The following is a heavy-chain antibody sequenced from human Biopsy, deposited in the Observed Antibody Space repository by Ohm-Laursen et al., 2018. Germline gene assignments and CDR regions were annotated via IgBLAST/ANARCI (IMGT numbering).Heavy chain of an antibody. V-gene: IGHV4-38-2*01. J-gene: IGHJ3*01. D-gene: IGHD6-13*01. CDR1: GASINIAYY. CDR2: IYQTGNT. Sequence: SQTLSLTCAVSGASINIAYYWGWIRQPPGKGLEWIGIIYQTGNTYYNPSLKSRLTISGDASKNEFFLNLTSVTAADTDIYYCVRVRGITPPGAFDFWGQGTKVAVSS. CDR3: VRVRGITPPGAFDF.